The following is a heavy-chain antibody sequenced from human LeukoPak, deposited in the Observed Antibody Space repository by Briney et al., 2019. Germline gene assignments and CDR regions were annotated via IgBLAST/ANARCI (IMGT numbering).Heavy chain of an antibody. CDR2: ISYSGTT. J-gene: IGHJ4*02. V-gene: IGHV4-59*01. Sequence: SETLSLTCTVSGGSISSYYWSWIRQPPGKGLECIGYISYSGTTHYNPSLKSRVTISVDTSKNQFSLKVTSVTAADTAVYYCARDNHDYVWGSYRHLDYWGQGNLVTVSS. CDR3: ARDNHDYVWGSYRHLDY. D-gene: IGHD3-16*02. CDR1: GGSISSYY.